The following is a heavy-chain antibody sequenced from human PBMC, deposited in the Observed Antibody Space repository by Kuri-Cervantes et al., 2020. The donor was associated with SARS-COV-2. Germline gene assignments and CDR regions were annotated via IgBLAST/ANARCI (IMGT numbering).Heavy chain of an antibody. CDR2: IYYSGST. CDR3: RYSGWSGPYYYYMDV. D-gene: IGHD3-3*01. V-gene: IGHV4-39*01. J-gene: IGHJ6*03. CDR1: GGSISSSSYY. Sequence: GSLRLSCTVSGGSISSSSYYWGWIRQPPGKGLEWVGSIYYSGSTYYNPSPKSRVTISVDTSKNQFSLKLSSVTAADTAVYYCRYSGWSGPYYYYMDVWGKGTTVTVSS.